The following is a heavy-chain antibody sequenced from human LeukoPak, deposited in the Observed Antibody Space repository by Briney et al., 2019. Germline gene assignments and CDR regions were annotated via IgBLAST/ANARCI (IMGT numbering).Heavy chain of an antibody. CDR2: ISSSSGSIT. Sequence: AGGSLRLSCADSGFTFSSYSMNWVRQAPGKGLEWVSYISSSSGSITYYADSVKGRFTISRDNDKNSLYLQMNSLRAEDTAVYYCARDHAYAFDIWGQGTLVTVSS. CDR1: GFTFSSYS. V-gene: IGHV3-48*01. J-gene: IGHJ3*02. D-gene: IGHD2-2*01. CDR3: ARDHAYAFDI.